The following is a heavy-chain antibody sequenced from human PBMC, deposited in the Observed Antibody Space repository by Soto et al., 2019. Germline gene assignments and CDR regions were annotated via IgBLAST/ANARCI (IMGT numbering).Heavy chain of an antibody. J-gene: IGHJ5*02. V-gene: IGHV3-11*01. Sequence: GSLRLSCAASGFTFSDYYMSWIRQAPGKGLEWVSYISSSGSTIYYADSVKGRFTISRDNAKNSLYLQMHSLRAEDTAVYYCAGLGKRSSVPSWGQGTLVTVSS. D-gene: IGHD6-6*01. CDR1: GFTFSDYY. CDR2: ISSSGSTI. CDR3: AGLGKRSSVPS.